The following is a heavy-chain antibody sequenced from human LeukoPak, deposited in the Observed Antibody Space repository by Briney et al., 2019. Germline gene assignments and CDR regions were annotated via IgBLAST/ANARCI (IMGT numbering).Heavy chain of an antibody. Sequence: PGGSLRHSCAASGFTFSSYEMNWVRQAPGKGLEWVSYISSSGSTIYYADSVKGRFTISRDNAKNSLYLQMNSLRAEDTAVYYCAREEGGYYYYMDVWGKGTTVTVSS. CDR3: AREEGGYYYYMDV. D-gene: IGHD3-16*01. CDR2: ISSSGSTI. V-gene: IGHV3-48*03. J-gene: IGHJ6*03. CDR1: GFTFSSYE.